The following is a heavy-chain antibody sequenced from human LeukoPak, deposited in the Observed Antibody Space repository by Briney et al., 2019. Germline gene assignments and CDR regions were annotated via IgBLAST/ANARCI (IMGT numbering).Heavy chain of an antibody. J-gene: IGHJ3*02. V-gene: IGHV3-11*04. D-gene: IGHD3-10*01. CDR3: ARGGRFGERAAFDI. Sequence: GGSLRLSCAASGFTFSDYYMTWIRQAPGKGLEWVSYISNSGNTIYYTDFVKGRFTISRDNAKSSLYLQMNSLRAEDTAVYYCARGGRFGERAAFDIWGQGTMVTVSS. CDR1: GFTFSDYY. CDR2: ISNSGNTI.